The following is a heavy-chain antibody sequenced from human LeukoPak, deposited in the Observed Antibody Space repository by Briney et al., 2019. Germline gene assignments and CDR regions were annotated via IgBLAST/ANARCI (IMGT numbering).Heavy chain of an antibody. J-gene: IGHJ3*02. CDR1: GYTFTSYD. D-gene: IGHD3-22*01. CDR2: MNPNTGIT. Sequence: ASVKVSCKASGYTFTSYDINWIRQATGQGLEWMGWMNPNTGITGYGQRFQGRVTMTRNTSINTAYMELSGLRSEDTAVYYCARVKTFYYDSRGLNDAFETWGQGTMVTVSS. CDR3: ARVKTFYYDSRGLNDAFET. V-gene: IGHV1-8*01.